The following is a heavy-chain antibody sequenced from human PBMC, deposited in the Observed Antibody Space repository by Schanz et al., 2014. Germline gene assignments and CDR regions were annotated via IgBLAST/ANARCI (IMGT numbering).Heavy chain of an antibody. CDR3: AKDAENTAMITDYFDY. CDR1: GFAFSSFA. D-gene: IGHD5-18*01. V-gene: IGHV3-21*04. CDR2: ISTSGTYM. J-gene: IGHJ4*02. Sequence: EVQLMESGGGLVKPGGSLRLSCVASGFAFSSFAMTWVRQAPGRGLEWVSSISTSGTYMYIADSLKGRLTISRDNSKTTVYLQMNSLRAEDTAVYYCAKDAENTAMITDYFDYWGQGTLVTVSS.